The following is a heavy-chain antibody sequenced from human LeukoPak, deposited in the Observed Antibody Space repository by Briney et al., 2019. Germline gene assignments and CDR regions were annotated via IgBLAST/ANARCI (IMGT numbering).Heavy chain of an antibody. D-gene: IGHD1-26*01. Sequence: SKTLSLTCTVSGGSISSYYWSWIRQPPGKGLEWIGYIYYSGSTNYNPSLKSRVTISVDTSKNQFSLKLSSVTAADTAVYYCARGTKGDSAYWGQGTLVTVSS. CDR2: IYYSGST. J-gene: IGHJ4*02. V-gene: IGHV4-59*01. CDR3: ARGTKGDSAY. CDR1: GGSISSYY.